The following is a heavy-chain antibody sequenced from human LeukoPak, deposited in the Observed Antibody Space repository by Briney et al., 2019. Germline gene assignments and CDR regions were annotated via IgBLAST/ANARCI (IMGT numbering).Heavy chain of an antibody. V-gene: IGHV4-4*07. D-gene: IGHD6-13*01. CDR2: IYSTGST. Sequence: PSETLSLTCTVSGGSISGYYWTWIRQPAGKGLEWIGRIYSTGSTNYNPSLKSRVTMSVDTSKNQFSLKLSSVTAADTAVYYCARDLAAAGTSDAFDIWGQGTMVTVSS. CDR3: ARDLAAAGTSDAFDI. J-gene: IGHJ3*02. CDR1: GGSISGYY.